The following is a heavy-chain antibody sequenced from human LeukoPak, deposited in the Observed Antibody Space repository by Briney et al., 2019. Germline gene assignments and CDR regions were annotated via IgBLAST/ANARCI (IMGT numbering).Heavy chain of an antibody. CDR3: ASTYYYDSSGRESERSFDY. CDR1: GYTFTYRY. D-gene: IGHD3-22*01. V-gene: IGHV1-45*02. J-gene: IGHJ4*02. Sequence: SVKVSCKASGYTFTYRYLHWVRQAPGQALEWMGWLTPFNGNTNYAQKFQDRVTITRDRSMSTAYMELSSLRSEDTAMYYCASTYYYDSSGRESERSFDYWGQGTLVTVSS. CDR2: LTPFNGNT.